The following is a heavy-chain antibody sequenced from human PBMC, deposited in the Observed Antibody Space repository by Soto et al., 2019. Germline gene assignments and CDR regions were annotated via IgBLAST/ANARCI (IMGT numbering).Heavy chain of an antibody. Sequence: QVQLVESGGGVFQPGTSLRLSCAASGFTFRQYGMHWVRQAPGKGLDWVAVIFYDGTEKYYADSVKGRFTISRDNPGNMVYLQMNSLRAEDTAVYSCLRGWGSLIHLSCLDIWGQGTTVVVSS. CDR1: GFTFRQYG. D-gene: IGHD3-16*01. CDR2: IFYDGTEK. CDR3: LRGWGSLIHLSCLDI. J-gene: IGHJ3*02. V-gene: IGHV3-33*01.